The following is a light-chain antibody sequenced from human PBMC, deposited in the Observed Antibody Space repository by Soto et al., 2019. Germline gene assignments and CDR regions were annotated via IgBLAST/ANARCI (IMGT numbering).Light chain of an antibody. V-gene: IGKV1-39*01. CDR3: QQSYSSPTT. J-gene: IGKJ5*01. CDR2: GVS. Sequence: DIQMTQSPSFLSASVGDRFTITCRASQSIGKHLNWYQQKPGKAPKFLVYGVSKLQSGVPSRFTGSGSGTDFTLTVNDLQPEGFATYYCQQSYSSPTTFGQGTRLEIK. CDR1: QSIGKH.